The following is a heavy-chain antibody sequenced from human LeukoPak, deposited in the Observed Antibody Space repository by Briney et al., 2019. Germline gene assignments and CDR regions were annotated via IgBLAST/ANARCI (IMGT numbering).Heavy chain of an antibody. CDR1: GGSFSSYA. J-gene: IGHJ4*02. CDR2: IIPILGIA. Sequence: ASVKVFCKASGGSFSSYAISWVREAPGQGREERGGIIPILGIANYAQKFQGRVTITADKSTSTAYMELSSLRSEDPAVYYCATGHGYSYGAPFDSWGQGTLVTVSS. D-gene: IGHD5-18*01. CDR3: ATGHGYSYGAPFDS. V-gene: IGHV1-69*10.